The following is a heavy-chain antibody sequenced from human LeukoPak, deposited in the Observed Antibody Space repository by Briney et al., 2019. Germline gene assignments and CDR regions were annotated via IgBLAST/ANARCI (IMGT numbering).Heavy chain of an antibody. CDR1: GFTFSSYG. CDR3: AKGVAGIAVAGTPHVY. V-gene: IGHV3-30*18. J-gene: IGHJ4*02. D-gene: IGHD6-19*01. CDR2: ISYDGSNK. Sequence: GGSLRLSCAASGFTFSSYGMHWVRQAPGKGLEWVAVISYDGSNKYYADSVKGRFTISRDNSKNALYLQMNSLRAEDTAVYYCAKGVAGIAVAGTPHVYWGQGTLVTVSS.